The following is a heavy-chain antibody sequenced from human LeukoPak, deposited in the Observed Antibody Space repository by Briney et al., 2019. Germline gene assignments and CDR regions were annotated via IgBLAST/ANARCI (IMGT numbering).Heavy chain of an antibody. V-gene: IGHV3-11*01. CDR3: ATDGAGFDT. J-gene: IGHJ5*02. Sequence: GGSLRLSCAASGFTFNDYYMSWIRQAPGKGLEWLSYINIGGTNTHYADSVKGRFNISRDNAKKSLYLEINNLRPEDSAVYYCATDGAGFDTWGQGVLVTVSS. CDR1: GFTFNDYY. CDR2: INIGGTNT.